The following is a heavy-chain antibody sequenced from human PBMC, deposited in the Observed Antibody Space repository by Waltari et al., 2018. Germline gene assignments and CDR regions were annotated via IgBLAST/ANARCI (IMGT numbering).Heavy chain of an antibody. CDR2: IIPIFGTA. J-gene: IGHJ6*02. CDR3: ARDPSGAYYYYGMDV. Sequence: QVQLVQSGAEVKKPGSSVKVSCQAPGGTFSSYAISWVRQAPGQGLEWMGGIIPIFGTANYAQKFQGRVTITADESTSTAYTELSSLRSEDTAVYYCARDPSGAYYYYGMDVCGQGTTVTVSS. D-gene: IGHD1-26*01. CDR1: GGTFSSYA. V-gene: IGHV1-69*12.